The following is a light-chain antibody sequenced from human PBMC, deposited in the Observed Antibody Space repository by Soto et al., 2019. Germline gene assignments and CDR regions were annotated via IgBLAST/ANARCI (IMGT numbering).Light chain of an antibody. J-gene: IGKJ2*01. CDR3: QQSYSIPYT. CDR1: QNINNY. CDR2: VAS. V-gene: IGKV1-39*01. Sequence: DIPMTQSPSSLSASVGDRVTITCRASQNINNYLNWYQHKPGKAPKLLIYVASTLQSGVPSRFSSSGSGTDFSITISSLQPDDFATYYCQQSYSIPYTFGQGTKMEIK.